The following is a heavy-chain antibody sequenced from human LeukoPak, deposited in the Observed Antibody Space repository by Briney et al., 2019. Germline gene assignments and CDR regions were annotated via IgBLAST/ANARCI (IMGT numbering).Heavy chain of an antibody. V-gene: IGHV3-23*01. D-gene: IGHD3-22*01. Sequence: PGGSLRLSCAASGFTFSSYWMSWVRQAPGRGLEWASSTAGSGISKDYADSVKGRFTISKDKSKNTLYLQMDNLRAEDTGVYFCARLPTFYYDSSGYHYDYWGQGTLVTVPS. CDR3: ARLPTFYYDSSGYHYDY. CDR1: GFTFSSYW. CDR2: TAGSGISK. J-gene: IGHJ4*02.